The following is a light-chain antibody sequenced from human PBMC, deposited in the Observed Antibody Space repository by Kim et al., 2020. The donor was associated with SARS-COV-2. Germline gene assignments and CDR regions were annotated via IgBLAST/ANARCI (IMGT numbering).Light chain of an antibody. CDR3: NSRDSSDKNLEV. CDR1: SLRSYY. V-gene: IGLV3-19*01. J-gene: IGLJ3*02. CDR2: GKN. Sequence: SSELTQDPALSVALGQTVSITCQGDSLRSYYPTWYQQKPGQAPVLVFYGKNNRPSGIPDRFSGSSSGNTASLIITGAQAEDEAGYYCNSRDSSDKNLEVFGGGTQLTVL.